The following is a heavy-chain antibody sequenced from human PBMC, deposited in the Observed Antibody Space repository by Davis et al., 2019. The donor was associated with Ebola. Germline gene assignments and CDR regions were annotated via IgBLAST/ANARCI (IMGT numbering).Heavy chain of an antibody. J-gene: IGHJ4*02. CDR3: ARLATAMVPFDY. CDR2: ISSVGSTI. D-gene: IGHD3-10*01. Sequence: PGGSLRLSCAASGFTFSSYELNWVRQAPGKGLEWISYISSVGSTIYYADSVKGRFTISRDNAKNSLSLQMNSLRAEDTAVYYCARLATAMVPFDYWGRGTLVTVSS. V-gene: IGHV3-48*03. CDR1: GFTFSSYE.